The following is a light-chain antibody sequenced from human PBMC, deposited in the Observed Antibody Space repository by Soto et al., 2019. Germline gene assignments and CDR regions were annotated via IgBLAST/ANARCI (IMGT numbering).Light chain of an antibody. CDR1: QSVSSSY. CDR3: QQYGSSGT. V-gene: IGKV3-20*01. Sequence: EIVLTQSPGTLSLSPRERATLSCRASQSVSSSYLAWYQQKPGQAPRLLIYGASSRATGIPDRFSGSGSGTDFTLTISRLEPEDFAVYYCQQYGSSGTFGQVSKVDIK. CDR2: GAS. J-gene: IGKJ1*01.